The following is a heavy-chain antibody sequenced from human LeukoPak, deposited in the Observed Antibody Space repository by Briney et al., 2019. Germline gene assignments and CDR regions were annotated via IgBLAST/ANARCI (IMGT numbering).Heavy chain of an antibody. CDR1: GYRFTSYW. CDR2: IYPGEFDT. J-gene: IGHJ4*02. Sequence: GESLKISCKGSGYRFTSYWIGWVRQMPGKGLEWMGVIYPGEFDTRYRPSFQGQLTISADKSISTASLQCSSQKASDTAMYYCARLLPAYYYDSSGAVDYWGQGTLVTVSS. CDR3: ARLLPAYYYDSSGAVDY. D-gene: IGHD3-22*01. V-gene: IGHV5-51*01.